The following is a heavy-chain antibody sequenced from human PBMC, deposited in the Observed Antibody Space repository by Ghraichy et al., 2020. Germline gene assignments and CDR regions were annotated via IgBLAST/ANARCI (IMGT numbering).Heavy chain of an antibody. D-gene: IGHD2-15*01. Sequence: SETLSLTCTVSGGSISSYYWSWIRQPPGKGLEWIGYIHYSGSTNYNPSLKSRVTISVDTSKNQFSLKLSSVTAADTAVYYCARGSAVVVAATPPDYFDYWGQGTLVTVSS. CDR2: IHYSGST. J-gene: IGHJ4*02. V-gene: IGHV4-59*01. CDR1: GGSISSYY. CDR3: ARGSAVVVAATPPDYFDY.